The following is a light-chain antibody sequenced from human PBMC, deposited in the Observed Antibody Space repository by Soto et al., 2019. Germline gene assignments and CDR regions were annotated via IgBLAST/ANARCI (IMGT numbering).Light chain of an antibody. CDR2: AAY. J-gene: IGKJ5*01. V-gene: IGKV1-39*01. CDR3: QQYNDWPPIT. CDR1: QTIIGY. Sequence: DIQMTQSPSSLSASIGDSVTITCRASQTIIGYLNWYQQKPGKAPRLLINAAYNLQSGVPSRFRGSGSETDFTLTITSLQPEDFAVYYCQQYNDWPPITFGQGTRLEI.